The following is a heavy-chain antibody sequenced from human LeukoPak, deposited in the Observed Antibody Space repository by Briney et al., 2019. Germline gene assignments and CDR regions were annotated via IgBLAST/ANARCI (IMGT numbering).Heavy chain of an antibody. D-gene: IGHD5-12*01. Sequence: GGSLRLSCALSGRPFSSSIMHWVRRAPGKGLEWVAGMSFDGSQYYVESVKGRFTISRDNSRNTVYLHMTSLRPEDTAVYFCAREGHTSGFCGSFDIWGQGTTVTISS. CDR2: MSFDGSQ. V-gene: IGHV3-30*03. CDR3: AREGHTSGFCGSFDI. CDR1: GRPFSSSI. J-gene: IGHJ3*02.